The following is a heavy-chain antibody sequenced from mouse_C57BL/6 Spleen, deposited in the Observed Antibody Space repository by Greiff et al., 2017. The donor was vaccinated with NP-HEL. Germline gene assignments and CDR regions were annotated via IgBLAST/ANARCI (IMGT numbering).Heavy chain of an antibody. V-gene: IGHV5-12*01. CDR3: ARREFITTVDWYFDV. Sequence: EVHLVESGGGLVQPGGSLKLSCAASGFTFSDYYMYWVRQTPEKRLEWVAYISNGGGSTYYPDTVKGRFTISRDNAKNTLYLQMSRLKSEDTAMYYCARREFITTVDWYFDVWGTGTTATVSS. CDR2: ISNGGGST. CDR1: GFTFSDYY. J-gene: IGHJ1*03. D-gene: IGHD1-1*01.